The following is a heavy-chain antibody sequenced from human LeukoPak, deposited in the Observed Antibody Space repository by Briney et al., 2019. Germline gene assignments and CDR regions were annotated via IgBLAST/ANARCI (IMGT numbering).Heavy chain of an antibody. CDR2: ISYDGSNK. Sequence: GGSLRLSCAASGFTFSSYWMSWVRQAPGKGLEWVAVISYDGSNKYYADSVKGRFTISRDNSKNTLYLQMNSLRAEDTAVYYCAKECYYDSSGYYYYYYGMDVWGQGTTVTVSS. CDR3: AKECYYDSSGYYYYYYGMDV. J-gene: IGHJ6*02. V-gene: IGHV3-30*18. CDR1: GFTFSSYW. D-gene: IGHD3-22*01.